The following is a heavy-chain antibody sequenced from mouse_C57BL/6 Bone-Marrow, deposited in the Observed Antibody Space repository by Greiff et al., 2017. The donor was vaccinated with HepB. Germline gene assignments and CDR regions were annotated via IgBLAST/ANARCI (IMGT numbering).Heavy chain of an antibody. Sequence: QVQLKQPGAELVKPGASVKMSCKASGYTFTSYWITWVKQRPGQGLEWIGDIYPGSGSTNYNEKFKSKATLTVDTSSSTAYMQLSSLTSEDSAVYYCAREGSYYDYWDYWGQGTTLTVSS. J-gene: IGHJ2*01. CDR1: GYTFTSYW. D-gene: IGHD2-4*01. CDR2: IYPGSGST. V-gene: IGHV1-55*01. CDR3: AREGSYYDYWDY.